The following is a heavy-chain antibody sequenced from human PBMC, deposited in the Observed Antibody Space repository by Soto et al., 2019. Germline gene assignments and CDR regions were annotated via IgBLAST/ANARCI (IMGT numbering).Heavy chain of an antibody. D-gene: IGHD2-15*01. J-gene: IGHJ4*02. V-gene: IGHV4-30-4*08. CDR1: GGSISCDYY. Sequence: SATLSLTCIVSGGSISCDYYWGLIRQSPEKGLEWIGYIYYSGSSYSNPALQSRLSMSLDTSKNQFSLKLRSVTAADTAVYYSPRGGARWPGYFDSWGQGALVTVSS. CDR2: IYYSGSS. CDR3: PRGGARWPGYFDS.